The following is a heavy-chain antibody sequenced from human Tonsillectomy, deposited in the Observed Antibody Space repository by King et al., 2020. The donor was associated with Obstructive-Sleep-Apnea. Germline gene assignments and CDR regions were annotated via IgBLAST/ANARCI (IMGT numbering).Heavy chain of an antibody. CDR2: ITGSGGDT. Sequence: VQLVESGGGLVQPGGSLRLSCAASGFTFNYFTMMWVRQAPGKGLEWVSGITGSGGDTFYLDSVRGRFTISRDNLKNTVFLQMNSLGADDTAVYFCAKSEVQDAHYYPMDVWGQGTTVTVSS. J-gene: IGHJ6*02. CDR1: GFTFNYFT. CDR3: AKSEVQDAHYYPMDV. V-gene: IGHV3-23*04. D-gene: IGHD1-14*01.